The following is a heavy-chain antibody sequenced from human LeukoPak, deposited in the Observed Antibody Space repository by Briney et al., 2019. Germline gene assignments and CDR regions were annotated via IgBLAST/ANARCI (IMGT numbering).Heavy chain of an antibody. V-gene: IGHV3-74*01. CDR2: IKSDGSSS. D-gene: IGHD4-23*01. CDR3: VRDLDLGGYSSFEY. Sequence: GGSLRLSCAASGFTFSSYFWMHWVRQAPGKGLVWVSRIKSDGSSSTYADSVKGRFTISRDSAQNSLYLQMNTLRAEDTAVYYCVRDLDLGGYSSFEYWGQGTLVTVSS. J-gene: IGHJ4*02. CDR1: GFTFSSYFW.